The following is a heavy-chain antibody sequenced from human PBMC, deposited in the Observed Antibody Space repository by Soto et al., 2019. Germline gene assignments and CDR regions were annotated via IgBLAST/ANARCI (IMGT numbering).Heavy chain of an antibody. CDR3: ARLGYCSGGSCYDPLHNWFDP. CDR2: IYYSGST. D-gene: IGHD2-15*01. CDR1: GGSISSYY. Sequence: PSETLSLTCTVSGGSISSYYWSWIRQPPGKGLEWIGYIYYSGSTNYNPSLKSRVTISVDTSKNQFSLKLSSVTAADTAVYYCARLGYCSGGSCYDPLHNWFDPWGQGTLVTVSS. V-gene: IGHV4-59*01. J-gene: IGHJ5*02.